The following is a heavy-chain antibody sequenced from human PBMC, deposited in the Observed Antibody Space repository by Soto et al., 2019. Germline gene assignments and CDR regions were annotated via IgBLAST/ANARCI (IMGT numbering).Heavy chain of an antibody. J-gene: IGHJ4*02. Sequence: GGSLRLSCAASGFTFSSYAMSWVRQAPGKGLEWVSAISGSGGSTYYADSVKGRFTISRDNSKNTLYLQMYSLRAEDTAVYYCAKGPRPPYYYDSSGYYWFDYWGQGTLVTVSS. CDR2: ISGSGGST. CDR1: GFTFSSYA. CDR3: AKGPRPPYYYDSSGYYWFDY. V-gene: IGHV3-23*01. D-gene: IGHD3-22*01.